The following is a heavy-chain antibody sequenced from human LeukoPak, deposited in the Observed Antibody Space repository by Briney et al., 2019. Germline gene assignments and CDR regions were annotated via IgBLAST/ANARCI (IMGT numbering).Heavy chain of an antibody. V-gene: IGHV3-30*02. Sequence: PGGSLRLSCAASGFTFSSYGMHWVRQAPGKGLEWVAFIRYDGSNKYYADSVKGRFTISRDNSKNTLYLQMNSLRAEDTAVYYCAKDVEMATTLGFDYWGQGTLVTVSS. CDR1: GFTFSSYG. D-gene: IGHD5-24*01. J-gene: IGHJ4*02. CDR2: IRYDGSNK. CDR3: AKDVEMATTLGFDY.